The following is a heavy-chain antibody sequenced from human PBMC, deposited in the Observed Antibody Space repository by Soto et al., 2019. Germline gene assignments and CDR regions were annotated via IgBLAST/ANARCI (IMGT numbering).Heavy chain of an antibody. CDR1: GYTFTSYG. V-gene: IGHV1-18*04. J-gene: IGHJ6*02. CDR2: ISAYNGNT. D-gene: IGHD1-7*01. Sequence: ASVKVSCKASGYTFTSYGISWVRQAPGQGLEWMGWISAYNGNTNYAQKLQGRVTMTTDTSTSTAYMELRSLRSDDTAVYYCARGELELDNYYYYYGTDVWGQGTTVTVSS. CDR3: ARGELELDNYYYYYGTDV.